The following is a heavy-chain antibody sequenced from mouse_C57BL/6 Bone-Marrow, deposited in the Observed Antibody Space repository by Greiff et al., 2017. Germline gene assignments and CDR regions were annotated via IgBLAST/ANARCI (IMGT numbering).Heavy chain of an antibody. CDR2: ISDGGSYT. D-gene: IGHD1-1*02. Sequence: EVHLVESGGGLVKPGGSLKLSCAASGFTFSSYAMSWVRQTPEKRLEWVATISDGGSYTYYPDNVKGRFTISRDNAKNNLYMQMSHLKSEDTAMYYCARAMYYSFDYWGQGTTLTVSS. CDR3: ARAMYYSFDY. CDR1: GFTFSSYA. V-gene: IGHV5-4*01. J-gene: IGHJ2*01.